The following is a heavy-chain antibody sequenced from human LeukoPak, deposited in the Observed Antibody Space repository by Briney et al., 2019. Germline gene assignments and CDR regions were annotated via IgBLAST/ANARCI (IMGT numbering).Heavy chain of an antibody. CDR3: ANVQRGWEYGAFDI. J-gene: IGHJ3*02. D-gene: IGHD1-26*01. CDR2: INSDGSST. V-gene: IGHV3-74*01. Sequence: PGGSLRLSGGASGFTFSSYWMHWVRQAPGKGLVWASRINSDGSSTSYADSVKGRFTISRDNSKNTLSLQMNSLRAEDTAVYYCANVQRGWEYGAFDIWGQGSMVTVSS. CDR1: GFTFSSYW.